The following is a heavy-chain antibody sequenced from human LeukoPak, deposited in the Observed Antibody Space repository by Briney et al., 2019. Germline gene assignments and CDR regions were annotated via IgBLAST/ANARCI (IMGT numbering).Heavy chain of an antibody. Sequence: ASVKVSCKASGGTFSSYAISWVRQAPGQGLEWMGRIIPIFGAANYAQKFQGRVTINTVESTSTAYMELSSLRSEDTAVYYCARDARGPFDYWGQGTLVTVSS. CDR1: GGTFSSYA. CDR2: IIPIFGAA. V-gene: IGHV1-69*05. J-gene: IGHJ4*02. CDR3: ARDARGPFDY.